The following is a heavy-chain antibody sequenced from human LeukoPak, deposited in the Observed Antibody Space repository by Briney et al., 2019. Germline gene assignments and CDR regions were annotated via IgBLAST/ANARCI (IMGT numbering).Heavy chain of an antibody. CDR1: GYTFTSYG. Sequence: ASVKVSCKASGYTFTSYGISWMRQAPGQGLEWMGWISAYNGNTNYAQKLQGRVTMTTDTSTSTAYMELRSQRSDDTAVYYCARESGITMVRGIIGPSYWGQGTLVTVSS. J-gene: IGHJ4*02. CDR3: ARESGITMVRGIIGPSY. V-gene: IGHV1-18*01. D-gene: IGHD3-10*01. CDR2: ISAYNGNT.